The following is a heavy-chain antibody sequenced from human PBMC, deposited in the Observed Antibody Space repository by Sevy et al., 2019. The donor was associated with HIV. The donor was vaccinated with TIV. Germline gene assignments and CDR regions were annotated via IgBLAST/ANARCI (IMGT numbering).Heavy chain of an antibody. CDR3: ARRRAITMVLSYYYGMDV. D-gene: IGHD3-10*01. J-gene: IGHJ6*02. CDR2: IYYSGST. Sequence: SETLSLTCTVSGGSISSSSYYWGWIRQPPGKGLEWIGSIYYSGSTYYNPSLKSRVTISVDTSKNQFSLKLSSVTAADTAVYYCARRRAITMVLSYYYGMDVWGQGTTVTVSS. V-gene: IGHV4-39*01. CDR1: GGSISSSSYY.